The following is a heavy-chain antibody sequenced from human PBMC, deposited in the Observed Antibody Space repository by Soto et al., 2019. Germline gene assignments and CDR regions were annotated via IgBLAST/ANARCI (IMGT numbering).Heavy chain of an antibody. CDR2: ISAYNGNT. Sequence: GASVKVSCKASGYTFTSYGISWVRQAPGQGLEWMGWISAYNGNTNYAQKLQGRVTVTTDTSTSTAYIELRSLRSDDTAVFYFASMILWFGGPPTYMDVWGKGTTVTVSS. D-gene: IGHD3-10*01. J-gene: IGHJ6*03. CDR1: GYTFTSYG. V-gene: IGHV1-18*01. CDR3: ASMILWFGGPPTYMDV.